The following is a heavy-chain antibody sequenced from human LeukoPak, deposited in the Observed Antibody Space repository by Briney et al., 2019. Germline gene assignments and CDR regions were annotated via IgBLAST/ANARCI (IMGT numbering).Heavy chain of an antibody. Sequence: ARSLRLSCAASGFTFSSYAMYWVRQAPGKVLEWVAATSYDGSNKYYANSVKGRLTISRDNSKHTLYLQMNSLRVEDTAVYYCARGSPVDYWGQGTLVTVSS. J-gene: IGHJ4*02. CDR2: TSYDGSNK. V-gene: IGHV3-30-3*01. CDR3: ARGSPVDY. CDR1: GFTFSSYA.